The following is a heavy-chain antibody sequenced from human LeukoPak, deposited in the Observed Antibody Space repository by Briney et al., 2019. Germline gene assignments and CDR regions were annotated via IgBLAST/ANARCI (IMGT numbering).Heavy chain of an antibody. J-gene: IGHJ4*02. CDR3: ARGYDRNGYQSRGFDY. D-gene: IGHD3-22*01. V-gene: IGHV4-61*02. CDR2: IYPSGDS. Sequence: SQTLSLTCTVSGGSISSGSFYWSWIRQTAGKGLEWIGRIYPSGDSQYSPSFRSRATISLDTRNQFSLKLSSVTAADTAVYFCARGYDRNGYQSRGFDYWGEGALVNVSS. CDR1: GGSISSGSFY.